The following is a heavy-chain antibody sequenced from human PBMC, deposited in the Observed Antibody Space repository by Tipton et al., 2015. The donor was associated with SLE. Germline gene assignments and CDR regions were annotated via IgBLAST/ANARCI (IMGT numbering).Heavy chain of an antibody. J-gene: IGHJ4*02. CDR3: ARDHPVAGPFDY. CDR2: IYTSGST. CDR1: GGPISNYY. Sequence: TLSLTCTVSGGPISNYYWGWIRQPAGKGLEWIGRIYTSGSTNYNPSLKSRVTMSVDTSKNQFSLKLSSVTAADTAVYYCARDHPVAGPFDYWGQGTLVTVSS. V-gene: IGHV4-4*07. D-gene: IGHD6-19*01.